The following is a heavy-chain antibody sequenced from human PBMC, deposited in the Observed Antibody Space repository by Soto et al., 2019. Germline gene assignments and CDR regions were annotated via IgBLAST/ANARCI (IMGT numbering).Heavy chain of an antibody. CDR1: GFTFSEYS. J-gene: IGHJ5*02. D-gene: IGHD3-9*01. CDR3: VKVSTFYDILTGYYSTNFFDP. V-gene: IGHV3-64D*06. Sequence: GGSLRLSCSASGFTFSEYSMHWVRQAPGKGLQYVSTISSDGGITYYADSVKGRFTISRDNSKNTLYLQMNSLRPEDTAVYYCVKVSTFYDILTGYYSTNFFDPWGQGTLVTVSS. CDR2: ISSDGGIT.